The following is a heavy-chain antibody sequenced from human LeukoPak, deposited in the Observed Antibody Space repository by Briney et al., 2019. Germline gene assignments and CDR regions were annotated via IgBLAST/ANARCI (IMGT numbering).Heavy chain of an antibody. D-gene: IGHD5-24*01. V-gene: IGHV1-46*01. J-gene: IGHJ4*02. Sequence: GASVKVSCKASGYTFTSYYMHWVRQAPGQGLEWMGIINPSGGSTSYAQKFQGRVTMTRDTSTSTVYMELSSLRSEDTAVYYCARVEMATSMGYYFDYWGQGTLVTVSS. CDR1: GYTFTSYY. CDR3: ARVEMATSMGYYFDY. CDR2: INPSGGST.